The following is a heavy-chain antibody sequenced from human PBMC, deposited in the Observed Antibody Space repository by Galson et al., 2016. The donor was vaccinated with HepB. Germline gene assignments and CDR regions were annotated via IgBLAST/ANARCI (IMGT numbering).Heavy chain of an antibody. CDR3: ARDSNPGVHYGSRGTLDY. CDR1: GFSFNTHA. D-gene: IGHD3-10*01. V-gene: IGHV3-30-3*01. J-gene: IGHJ4*02. CDR2: ISYDGSNT. Sequence: SLRLSCAASGFSFNTHAMNWVRQAPGKGLEWVAVISYDGSNTNYAHSVKGRFTISRDNSKNTLYLEMKSLKTEDTAVYFCARDSNPGVHYGSRGTLDYWGQGTLVTVSS.